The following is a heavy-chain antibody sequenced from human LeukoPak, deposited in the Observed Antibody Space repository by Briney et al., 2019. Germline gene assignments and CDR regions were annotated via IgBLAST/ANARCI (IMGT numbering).Heavy chain of an antibody. CDR2: ISGSGGST. Sequence: GGSLRLSCAASGFTFSSYAMSWVRQAPGKGLEWVSAISGSGGSTYYADSVKGRFTISRDNSKNTLYLQMNSLRAEDTAVYYCARDRGYCSSTSCYAGFGGTYYYYGMDVWGQGATVTVSS. D-gene: IGHD2-2*01. CDR3: ARDRGYCSSTSCYAGFGGTYYYYGMDV. V-gene: IGHV3-23*01. J-gene: IGHJ6*02. CDR1: GFTFSSYA.